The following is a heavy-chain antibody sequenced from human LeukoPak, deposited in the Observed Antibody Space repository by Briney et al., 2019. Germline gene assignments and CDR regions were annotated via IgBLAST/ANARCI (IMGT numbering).Heavy chain of an antibody. J-gene: IGHJ4*02. D-gene: IGHD4-17*01. Sequence: PSETLSLICPVSGGSISLYYCTWIRQPPGKGLECIGYFYYTGSTNYNPSLKSRVNTSVDTSKTQLSLMLASVTAADTAVYYCARVDTVTTSWPFDYWGQGTLVTVSS. CDR2: FYYTGST. CDR3: ARVDTVTTSWPFDY. CDR1: GGSISLYY. V-gene: IGHV4-59*08.